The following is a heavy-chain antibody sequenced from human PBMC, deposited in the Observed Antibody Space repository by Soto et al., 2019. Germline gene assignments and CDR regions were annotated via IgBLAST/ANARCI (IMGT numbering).Heavy chain of an antibody. Sequence: GGSLRLSCAASGFIFLSFGMSWVRQAPGKGLEWISSISGSGFKKFYADSVKGRFTISRDNSKSTVYLELNNLSAEDTAVFHCAKNQGVELVPLATVDWFDPWGQGSVVTVSS. D-gene: IGHD1-26*01. J-gene: IGHJ5*02. CDR2: ISGSGFKK. CDR3: AKNQGVELVPLATVDWFDP. V-gene: IGHV3-23*01. CDR1: GFIFLSFG.